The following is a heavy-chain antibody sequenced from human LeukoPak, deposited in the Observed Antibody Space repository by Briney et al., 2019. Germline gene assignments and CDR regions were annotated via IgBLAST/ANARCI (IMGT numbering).Heavy chain of an antibody. D-gene: IGHD4-17*01. CDR1: GFIFSGHG. J-gene: IGHJ4*02. Sequence: PGGSLRLSCAASGFIFSGHGMHWVRQAPGKGLEWVAFIRYDGSDKYYADSVKGRFTISRDKSKNALYLQMNSLRADDTAVYYCAKAPYGDYTLDFDYWGQGTLVTVSS. CDR3: AKAPYGDYTLDFDY. V-gene: IGHV3-30*02. CDR2: IRYDGSDK.